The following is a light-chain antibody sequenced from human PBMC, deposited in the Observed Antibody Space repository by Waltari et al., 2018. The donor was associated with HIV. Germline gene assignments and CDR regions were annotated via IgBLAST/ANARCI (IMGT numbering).Light chain of an antibody. CDR2: RNN. J-gene: IGLJ3*02. CDR1: RNNVGNQG. V-gene: IGLV10-54*01. CDR3: SAWDSSLSVWV. Sequence: QAGLPQPPSVSKALRQTATLPSTGNRNNVGNQGAACLQQHQGHPPKLLSYRNNNRPSGISERLSASRSGNTASLTITGLQPEDEADYYCSAWDSSLSVWVFGGGTKLTVL.